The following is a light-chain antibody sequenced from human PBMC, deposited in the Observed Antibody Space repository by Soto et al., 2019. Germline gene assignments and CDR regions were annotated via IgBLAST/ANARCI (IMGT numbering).Light chain of an antibody. V-gene: IGLV1-47*01. Sequence: QSVLTQPPSASGTPGQTVTSSCSGSTSNIGNNFISWYQQLPGTAPKLLIYRNTQRPSGVPDRFSASKSGTSASLAIRGLRSDDEADYYCGAWDGSLRDWVFGVETKLTVL. J-gene: IGLJ3*02. CDR2: RNT. CDR3: GAWDGSLRDWV. CDR1: TSNIGNNF.